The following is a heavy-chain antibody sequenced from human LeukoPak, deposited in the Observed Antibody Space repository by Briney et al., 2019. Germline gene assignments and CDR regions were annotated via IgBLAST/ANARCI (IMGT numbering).Heavy chain of an antibody. Sequence: GGSLRLSCAASGFTFSSYEMNWVRQAPGKGLEWVSAISGSGGSTYYADSVKGRFTISRDNSKNTLYLQMNSLRAEDTAVYYCAKSQGIVVVPAAMREWGQGTLVTVSS. CDR3: AKSQGIVVVPAAMRE. D-gene: IGHD2-2*01. J-gene: IGHJ4*02. V-gene: IGHV3-23*01. CDR1: GFTFSSYE. CDR2: ISGSGGST.